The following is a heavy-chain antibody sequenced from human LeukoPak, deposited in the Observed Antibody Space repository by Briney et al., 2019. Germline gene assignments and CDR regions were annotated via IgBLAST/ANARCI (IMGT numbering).Heavy chain of an antibody. CDR3: ARVVSSYGPSPIDY. V-gene: IGHV1-2*06. D-gene: IGHD5-18*01. CDR1: GYTFTGYY. J-gene: IGHJ4*02. CDR2: INPNSGGT. Sequence: PEASVKVSCKASGYTFTGYYMHWVRQAPGQGLEWMGRINPNSGGTNYAQKFQGRVTMTRDTSISTAYMELSRLRSDDTAVYYCARVVSSYGPSPIDYWGQGTLVTVSS.